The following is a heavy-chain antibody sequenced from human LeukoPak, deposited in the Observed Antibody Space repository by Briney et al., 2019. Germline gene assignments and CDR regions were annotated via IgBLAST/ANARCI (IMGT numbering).Heavy chain of an antibody. V-gene: IGHV4-59*12. Sequence: SETLSLTCTVSGGSISSYYWSWTRQPPGKGLEWIGYIYYSGSTNYNPSLKSRVTISVDTSKNQFSLKLSSVTAADTAVYYCARDGSGIRDRYWFDPWGQGTLVTVSS. CDR3: ARDGSGIRDRYWFDP. D-gene: IGHD1-1*01. CDR1: GGSISSYY. J-gene: IGHJ5*02. CDR2: IYYSGST.